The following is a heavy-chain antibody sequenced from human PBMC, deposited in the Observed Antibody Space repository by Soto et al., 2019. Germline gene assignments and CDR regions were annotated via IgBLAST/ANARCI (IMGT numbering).Heavy chain of an antibody. CDR2: IYPGDSDT. D-gene: IGHD2-2*01. CDR1: GCSFTSYW. CDR3: ARHASYCSSTSCYAGYYYGMDV. V-gene: IGHV5-51*01. J-gene: IGHJ6*02. Sequence: PGESLKIPCKGCGCSFTSYWIGWVRQMTGKGLEWMGIIYPGDSDTRYSPSFQGQVTISADKSISTAYLQWSSLKASDTAMYYCARHASYCSSTSCYAGYYYGMDVWGQGTTVTVSS.